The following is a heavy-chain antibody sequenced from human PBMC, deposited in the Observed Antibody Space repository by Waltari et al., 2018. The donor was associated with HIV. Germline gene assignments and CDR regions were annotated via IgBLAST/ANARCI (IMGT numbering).Heavy chain of an antibody. V-gene: IGHV4-61*01. J-gene: IGHJ2*01. CDR2: IYYTGQT. CDR3: AASLSYYYTTSYGSRGYFDL. Sequence: QVQLQESGPGLLRPSETLSLSCTVSGDDLTSGTHPWTWIRQSPGKGPPLIAQIYYTGQTQYNPPLNSRLSIAQATAKSQFSRILTSVTAADTALYSCAASLSYYYTTSYGSRGYFDLWGRGRLVTVSS. CDR1: GDDLTSGTHP. D-gene: IGHD3-3*01.